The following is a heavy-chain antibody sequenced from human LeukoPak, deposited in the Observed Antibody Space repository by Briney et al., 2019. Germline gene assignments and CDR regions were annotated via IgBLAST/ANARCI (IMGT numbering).Heavy chain of an antibody. CDR1: GGTFSSYA. Sequence: GASVKVSCKASGGTFSSYAISLVRQAPGQGLEWMGRIIPILGIANYAQKFQGRVTITADKSTSTAYMELSSLRSEDTAVYYCATQSTTTVISDYWGQGTLVTVSS. D-gene: IGHD4-17*01. V-gene: IGHV1-69*04. CDR3: ATQSTTTVISDY. CDR2: IIPILGIA. J-gene: IGHJ4*02.